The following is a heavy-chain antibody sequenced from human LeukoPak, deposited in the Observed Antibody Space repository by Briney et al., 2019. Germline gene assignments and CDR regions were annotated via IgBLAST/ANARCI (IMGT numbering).Heavy chain of an antibody. J-gene: IGHJ4*02. D-gene: IGHD3-16*01. CDR3: ARDQVGDGFDY. V-gene: IGHV3-48*04. CDR1: GFTFSTYS. Sequence: GGSLRLSCAASGFTFSTYSMNWVRQAPGKGLEWVSYISSSSSTIYYADSVKGRFTISRDNAKNSLYPQMNSLRAEDTAVYYCARDQVGDGFDYWGQGTLVTVSS. CDR2: ISSSSSTI.